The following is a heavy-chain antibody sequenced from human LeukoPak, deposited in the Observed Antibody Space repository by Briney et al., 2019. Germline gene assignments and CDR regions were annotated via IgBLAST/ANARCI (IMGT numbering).Heavy chain of an antibody. Sequence: GASVKVSCKASGYTFTSYGISWVRQAPGQGLEWMGWISAYNGNTNYAQKLQGRVTMTTDTSTSTAYMELRSLRDEDTAVYYCVKDQRWESPHYLDSWGQGTLVTVSS. CDR2: ISAYNGNT. J-gene: IGHJ4*02. CDR1: GYTFTSYG. V-gene: IGHV1-18*01. D-gene: IGHD1-26*01. CDR3: VKDQRWESPHYLDS.